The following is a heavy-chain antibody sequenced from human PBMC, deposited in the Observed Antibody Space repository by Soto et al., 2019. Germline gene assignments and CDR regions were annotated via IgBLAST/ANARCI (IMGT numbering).Heavy chain of an antibody. V-gene: IGHV4-30-4*01. CDR3: ARGGSRFLEWLLYDY. D-gene: IGHD3-3*01. CDR1: GGSISSGDYY. Sequence: TLSLTCTVSGGSISSGDYYWSWIRQPPGKGLEWIGYIYYSGSTYYNPSLQSRVTISVDTSKNEFSLKLSSVTAADTAVYYCARGGSRFLEWLLYDYWGQGTPVTVSS. J-gene: IGHJ4*02. CDR2: IYYSGST.